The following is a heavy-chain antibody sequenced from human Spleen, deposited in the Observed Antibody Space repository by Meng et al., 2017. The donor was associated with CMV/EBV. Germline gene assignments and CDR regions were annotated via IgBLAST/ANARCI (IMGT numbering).Heavy chain of an antibody. V-gene: IGHV1-3*04. CDR1: YTYTRKA. D-gene: IGHD3-9*01. CDR2: INTDDGYT. CDR3: KRASYDILAGYYEKYFDY. Sequence: YTYTRKAMHWVHQAHGQRPEWMGWINTDDGYTKYSQKFQGRVTITRDTSANIAYMELRGLRSAETAVYYCKRASYDILAGYYEKYFDYWGQGTLVTVSS. J-gene: IGHJ4*02.